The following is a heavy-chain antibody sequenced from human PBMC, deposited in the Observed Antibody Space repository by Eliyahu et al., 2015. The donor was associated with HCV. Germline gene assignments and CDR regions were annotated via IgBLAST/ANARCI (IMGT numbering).Heavy chain of an antibody. CDR3: AREGVGYCSGGSCFYFDY. Sequence: EVQLVESGGGLVQPGGSLXLSXAASGXXFSXYSXNWVRQAPGKGLEWVSYISSSSSTIYYADSVKGRFTISRDNAKNSLYLQMNSLRAEDTAVYYCAREGVGYCSGGSCFYFDYWGQGTLVTVSS. CDR1: GXXFSXYS. V-gene: IGHV3-48*01. J-gene: IGHJ4*02. CDR2: ISSSSSTI. D-gene: IGHD2-15*01.